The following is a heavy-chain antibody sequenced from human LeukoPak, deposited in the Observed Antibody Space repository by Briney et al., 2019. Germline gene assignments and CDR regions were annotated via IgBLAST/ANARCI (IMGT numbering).Heavy chain of an antibody. J-gene: IGHJ5*02. V-gene: IGHV3-48*01. CDR2: ISSSTSTI. D-gene: IGHD1-26*01. CDR1: GFTFSSYS. Sequence: GGSLRLSCAASGFTFSSYSMNWVRQAPGKGLEWVSFISSSTSTIYYADSVKGRFTISRDNAKNSLFLQMNSLRVEDTAVYYCARLPRGVETTTNWFDPWGQGTLVTVSS. CDR3: ARLPRGVETTTNWFDP.